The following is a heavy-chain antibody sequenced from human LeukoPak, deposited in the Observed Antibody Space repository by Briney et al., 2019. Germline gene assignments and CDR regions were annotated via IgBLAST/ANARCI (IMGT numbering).Heavy chain of an antibody. CDR1: GGTLSSYA. J-gene: IGHJ5*02. CDR2: IIPIFGTA. V-gene: IGHV1-69*13. D-gene: IGHD4-23*01. CDR3: ARRYGGNSYGWFDP. Sequence: SVKVSCKASGGTLSSYAISWVRQAPGQGLEWMGGIIPIFGTANYAQKFQGRVTITADESTSTAYMELSSLRSEDTAVYYCARRYGGNSYGWFDPWGQGTLVTVSS.